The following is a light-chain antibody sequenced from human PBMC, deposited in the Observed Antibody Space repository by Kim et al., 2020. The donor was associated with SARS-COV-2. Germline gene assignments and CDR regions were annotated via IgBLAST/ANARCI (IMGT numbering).Light chain of an antibody. CDR3: QAWDSSTVV. CDR1: ELGDKY. CDR2: QHN. Sequence: VSPGQKASITCSGDELGDKYVCWYQQRPGQSPVLVIYQHNRRPSGIPQRFSGSNSGNTATLTISGTQAMDEADYYCQAWDSSTVVFGGGTQLTVL. V-gene: IGLV3-1*01. J-gene: IGLJ2*01.